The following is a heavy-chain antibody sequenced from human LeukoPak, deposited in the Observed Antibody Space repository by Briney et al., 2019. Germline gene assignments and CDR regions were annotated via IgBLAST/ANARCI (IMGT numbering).Heavy chain of an antibody. D-gene: IGHD6-19*01. Sequence: SETLSLTCAVYGGSFSGYYWSWIRQPPGKGLEWIGEINHSGSTNYNPSLKSRVTISVDTSKNQFSLKLSSVTAADTAVYYCASPVSGSSGWYYNYWGQGTLVTVSS. V-gene: IGHV4-34*01. J-gene: IGHJ4*02. CDR2: INHSGST. CDR3: ASPVSGSSGWYYNY. CDR1: GGSFSGYY.